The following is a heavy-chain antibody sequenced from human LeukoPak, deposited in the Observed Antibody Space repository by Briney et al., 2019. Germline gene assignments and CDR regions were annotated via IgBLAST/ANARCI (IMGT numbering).Heavy chain of an antibody. J-gene: IGHJ6*03. Sequence: GGSLRLSCAASGFTFSSYAMSWVRQAPGKGLEWVSGISGSDGSTNYADSVKGRFTISRDNAKNSLYLQMNSLRAEDTAVYYCARDPYSGSYGDYYYYYMDVWGKGTTVTISS. CDR3: ARDPYSGSYGDYYYYYMDV. CDR1: GFTFSSYA. D-gene: IGHD1-26*01. V-gene: IGHV3-23*01. CDR2: ISGSDGST.